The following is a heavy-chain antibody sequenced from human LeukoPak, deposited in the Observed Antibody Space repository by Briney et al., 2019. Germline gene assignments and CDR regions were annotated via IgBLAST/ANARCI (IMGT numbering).Heavy chain of an antibody. CDR1: GGSISSGGYS. CDR2: INHSGST. Sequence: SQTLSLTCAVSGGSISSGGYSWSWIRQPPGKGLEWIGYINHSGSTNYNPSLKSRVTISVDTSKNQFSLKLSSVTAADTAVYYCAIAAAGLNEYFQHWGQGTLVTVSS. CDR3: AIAAAGLNEYFQH. D-gene: IGHD6-13*01. J-gene: IGHJ1*01. V-gene: IGHV4-30-2*01.